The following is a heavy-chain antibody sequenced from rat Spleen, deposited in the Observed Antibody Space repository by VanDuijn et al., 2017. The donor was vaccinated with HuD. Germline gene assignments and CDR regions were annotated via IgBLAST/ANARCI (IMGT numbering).Heavy chain of an antibody. D-gene: IGHD1-2*01. V-gene: IGHV5-58*01. CDR2: ISPDGGDT. J-gene: IGHJ4*01. CDR3: GKDMNYYSTYPFYVMGA. CDR1: FTFSSYW. Sequence: FTFSSYWMFWIRQAPGEGLEWLSSISPDGGDTYYPDSVKGRFTISRDNAENTVYLQMNSLRSEDTATYFCGKDMNYYSTYPFYVMGAWGQGTSVTVSS.